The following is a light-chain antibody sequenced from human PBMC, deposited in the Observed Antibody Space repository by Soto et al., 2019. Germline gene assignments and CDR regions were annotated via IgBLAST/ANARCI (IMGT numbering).Light chain of an antibody. CDR2: SNS. CDR3: QSYDSSLSVVV. J-gene: IGLJ2*01. CDR1: SSNIGAGYD. Sequence: QLVLTQPPSVSGAPGQRVTISCTGSSSNIGAGYDVHWYQQLPGTAPKLLIYSNSNRPSGVPDRFSGSKSGTSASLAITGLQAEDEADYYCQSYDSSLSVVVFGGGTQLTVL. V-gene: IGLV1-40*01.